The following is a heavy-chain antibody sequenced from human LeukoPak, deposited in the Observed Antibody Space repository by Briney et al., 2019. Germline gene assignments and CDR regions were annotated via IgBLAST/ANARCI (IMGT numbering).Heavy chain of an antibody. CDR3: ARTKRGVPEDY. CDR2: ITGSGIT. J-gene: IGHJ4*02. CDR1: GFTFSTYV. D-gene: IGHD3-10*01. Sequence: GGSLRLSCAASGFTFSTYVMSWVRQAPGKGLEWVSTITGSGITYYADFVKGRFTVSRDNSKNTLFLQMDSLRVEDTAVYYCARTKRGVPEDYWGQGTLVTVSS. V-gene: IGHV3-23*01.